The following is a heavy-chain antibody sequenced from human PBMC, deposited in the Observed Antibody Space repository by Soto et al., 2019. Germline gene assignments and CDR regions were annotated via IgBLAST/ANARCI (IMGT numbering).Heavy chain of an antibody. CDR2: IRGTT. Sequence: GGSLRLSCAASGFTFTSYSMNWVRQAPGKGLEWVSYIRGTTHYAGSVKGRFTISRDNARSSLYLQMNSLRADDTAVYYCARDDSFAFDIWGQGTMVT. J-gene: IGHJ3*02. CDR1: GFTFTSYS. CDR3: ARDDSFAFDI. D-gene: IGHD2-21*01. V-gene: IGHV3-48*01.